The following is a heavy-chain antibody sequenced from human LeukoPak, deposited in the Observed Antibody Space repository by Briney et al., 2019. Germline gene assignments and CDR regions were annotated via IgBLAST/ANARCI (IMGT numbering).Heavy chain of an antibody. CDR1: GFTFSSYG. V-gene: IGHV3-30*02. J-gene: IGHJ4*02. CDR2: IRYDGSNK. CDR3: AKDLGVVITLPGY. Sequence: GGSPRLSCAASGFTFSSYGMHWVRQAPGKGLEWVAFIRYDGSNKYYADSVKGRFTISRDNSKNTLYLQMNSLRAEDTAVYYCAKDLGVVITLPGYWGQGTLVTVSS. D-gene: IGHD3-3*01.